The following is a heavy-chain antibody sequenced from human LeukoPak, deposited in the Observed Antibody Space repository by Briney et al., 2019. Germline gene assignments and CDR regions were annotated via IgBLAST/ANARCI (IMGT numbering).Heavy chain of an antibody. CDR2: IYYSGST. Sequence: SETLSLTCTVSGGSIGSYYWSWIRQPPGKGLEWIGYIYYSGSTNYNPSLKSRVTISVDTSKNQFSLKLSSVTAADTAVYYCARVDKGIAAAGTFDVWGQGTMVTVSS. CDR3: ARVDKGIAAAGTFDV. D-gene: IGHD6-13*01. V-gene: IGHV4-59*08. CDR1: GGSIGSYY. J-gene: IGHJ3*01.